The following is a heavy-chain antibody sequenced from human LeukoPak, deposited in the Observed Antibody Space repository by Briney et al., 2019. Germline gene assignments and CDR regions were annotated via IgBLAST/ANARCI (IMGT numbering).Heavy chain of an antibody. CDR3: ARGPPRALGYFDL. CDR1: GGSISRGGYY. Sequence: SETVSLTCTVSGGSISRGGYYWSWIRQHPGKGLEWIGYIYYSGSTYYNPSLKSRVTISVDTSKNQFSLKLSSVTAADTAVYYCARGPPRALGYFDLWGRGTLVTVSS. CDR2: IYYSGST. J-gene: IGHJ2*01. V-gene: IGHV4-31*03. D-gene: IGHD1-1*01.